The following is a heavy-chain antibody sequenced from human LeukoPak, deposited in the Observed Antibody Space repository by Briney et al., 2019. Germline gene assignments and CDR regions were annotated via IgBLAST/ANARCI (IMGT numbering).Heavy chain of an antibody. CDR1: GHTFSGYY. J-gene: IGHJ1*01. Sequence: ASVKVSCKASGHTFSGYYMHWVRQAPGQGLEWMGWINPNTGGTGSAQKFQGRVTMTRDTSISTAYMELSGLRSDDTAVYYCAREECSTTCCHKYFQDWGQGTLVTVSS. D-gene: IGHD2-2*02. V-gene: IGHV1-2*02. CDR3: AREECSTTCCHKYFQD. CDR2: INPNTGGT.